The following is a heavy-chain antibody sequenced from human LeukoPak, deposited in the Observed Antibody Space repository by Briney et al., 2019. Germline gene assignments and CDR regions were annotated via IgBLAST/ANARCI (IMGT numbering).Heavy chain of an antibody. J-gene: IGHJ5*02. D-gene: IGHD3-10*01. Sequence: GGSLRLSCAASGFTVSSNYMSWVRQAPGKGLEWVSGIYSGGSTYYADSVKGRFTISRDNSKNTLYLQMNSLRAEDTAVYYCARGAYGSGSYGDNWFDPWGQGTLVTVSS. CDR1: GFTVSSNY. CDR3: ARGAYGSGSYGDNWFDP. V-gene: IGHV3-66*01. CDR2: IYSGGST.